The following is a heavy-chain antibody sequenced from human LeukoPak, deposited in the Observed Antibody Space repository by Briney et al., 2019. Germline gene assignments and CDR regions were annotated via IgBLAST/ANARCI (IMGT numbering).Heavy chain of an antibody. CDR1: GYTFTGYY. CDR3: ARDKARYYYGSGRQFDP. D-gene: IGHD3-10*01. CDR2: INPNSGGT. J-gene: IGHJ5*02. Sequence: ASVKVSCKASGYTFTGYYMHWVRQAPGQGLAWMGWINPNSGGTNYAQKFQGRVIMTRDTSISTAYMELSRLRSDDTAVYYCARDKARYYYGSGRQFDPWGQGTLVTVSS. V-gene: IGHV1-2*02.